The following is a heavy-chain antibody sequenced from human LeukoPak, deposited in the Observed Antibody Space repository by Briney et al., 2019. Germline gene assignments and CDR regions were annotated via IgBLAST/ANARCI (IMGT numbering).Heavy chain of an antibody. CDR3: ARVWVEMATIYFDY. CDR2: INPNSGGT. J-gene: IGHJ4*02. Sequence: ASVKVSCKASGYTFTGYYMHWVRQAPGQGLEWMGWINPNSGGTNYAQKFQGRVTMTRDTSISTAYMELSSLRSEDTAVYYCARVWVEMATIYFDYWGQGTLVAVSS. V-gene: IGHV1-2*02. D-gene: IGHD5-24*01. CDR1: GYTFTGYY.